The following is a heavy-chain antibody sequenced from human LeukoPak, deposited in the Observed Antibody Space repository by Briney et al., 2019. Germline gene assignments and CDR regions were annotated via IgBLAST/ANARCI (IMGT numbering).Heavy chain of an antibody. Sequence: SETLSLTCTVSGGSISSGGYYWSWIRQHPGKGLEWIGYIYYSGSTYCNPSLKSRVTISVDTSKNQFSLKLSSVTAADTAVYYCARGELEAFDYWGQGTLVTVSS. J-gene: IGHJ4*02. CDR2: IYYSGST. CDR1: GGSISSGGYY. CDR3: ARGELEAFDY. V-gene: IGHV4-31*03. D-gene: IGHD1-1*01.